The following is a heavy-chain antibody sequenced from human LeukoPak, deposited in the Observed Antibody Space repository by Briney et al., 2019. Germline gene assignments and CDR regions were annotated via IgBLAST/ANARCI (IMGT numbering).Heavy chain of an antibody. Sequence: ASVKVSCKASGYTFTAYYIHWVRQAPGQGLEWMGWIDTNTGATKYAQKFQGRVTITRDTSTGTAYMELSSLVSGDTALYYCASEAFCAGGSCNVQRVASWGPGTLVTVSS. V-gene: IGHV1-2*02. CDR3: ASEAFCAGGSCNVQRVAS. CDR1: GYTFTAYY. J-gene: IGHJ4*02. D-gene: IGHD2-8*02. CDR2: IDTNTGAT.